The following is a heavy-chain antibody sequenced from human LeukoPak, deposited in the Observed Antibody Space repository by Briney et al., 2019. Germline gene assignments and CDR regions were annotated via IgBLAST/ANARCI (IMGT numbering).Heavy chain of an antibody. V-gene: IGHV3-11*06. J-gene: IGHJ1*01. CDR1: GFTFSDYY. D-gene: IGHD3-22*01. CDR2: ISSSSSYT. Sequence: GGSLRLACAASGFTFSDYYMSWIRQAPGKGLEWVSYISSSSSYTNYADSVKGRFTISRDNAKNSLYLQMNSLRAEDTAVYYCARDQRDYYDSSGNGYFQHWGQGTLVTVSS. CDR3: ARDQRDYYDSSGNGYFQH.